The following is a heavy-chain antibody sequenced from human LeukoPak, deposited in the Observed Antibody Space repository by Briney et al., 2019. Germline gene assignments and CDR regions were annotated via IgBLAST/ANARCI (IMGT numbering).Heavy chain of an antibody. CDR1: GGTFSSYA. CDR3: ARDGIVATYSDY. Sequence: GSSVRVSCKASGGTFSSYAISWVRQAPGQGLEWMGRIIPILGIANYAQKFQGRVTITADKSTSTAYMELSSLRSKDTAVYYCARDGIVATYSDYWGQGTLVTVSS. V-gene: IGHV1-69*04. CDR2: IIPILGIA. D-gene: IGHD5-12*01. J-gene: IGHJ4*02.